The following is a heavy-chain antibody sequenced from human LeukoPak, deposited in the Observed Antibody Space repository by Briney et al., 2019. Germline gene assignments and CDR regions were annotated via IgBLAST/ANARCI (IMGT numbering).Heavy chain of an antibody. CDR1: GGSINSGGYY. CDR2: IYYSGST. J-gene: IGHJ6*02. V-gene: IGHV4-31*03. Sequence: SETLSLTCTVSGGSINSGGYYWSWIRQHPGKGLEWIGYIYYSGSTYYNPSLKSRATISVDTSKNQFSLKLSSVTAAITAVYYCARDIRMAYYYHGMDVWGQGTTVTVSS. D-gene: IGHD2-21*01. CDR3: ARDIRMAYYYHGMDV.